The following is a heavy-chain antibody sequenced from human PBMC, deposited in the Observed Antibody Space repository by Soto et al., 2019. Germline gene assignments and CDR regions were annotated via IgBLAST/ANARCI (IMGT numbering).Heavy chain of an antibody. Sequence: PGGSLRLSCAASGFTFSSYAMSWVRQAPGKGLEWVSAISGSGGSTYYADSVKGRFTISRDNSKNTLYLQMNSLRAEDTAVYYCASHTIFGVVIKGLGHYWGQGTLVTVSS. CDR1: GFTFSSYA. CDR2: ISGSGGST. V-gene: IGHV3-23*01. J-gene: IGHJ4*02. D-gene: IGHD3-3*01. CDR3: ASHTIFGVVIKGLGHY.